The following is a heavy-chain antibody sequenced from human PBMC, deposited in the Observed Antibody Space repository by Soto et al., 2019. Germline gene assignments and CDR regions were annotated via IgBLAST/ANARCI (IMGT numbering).Heavy chain of an antibody. CDR1: GGSFSGYY. J-gene: IGHJ5*02. Sequence: SETLSLTCAVYGGSFSGYYWSWIRQPPGKGLEWIGEINHSGSTNYNPSLKSRVTISVDTSKNQFSLKLSSVTAADTAVYYCARGTQSAATPTTTNWFDPWGQGTLVTVSS. CDR2: INHSGST. V-gene: IGHV4-34*01. D-gene: IGHD1-1*01. CDR3: ARGTQSAATPTTTNWFDP.